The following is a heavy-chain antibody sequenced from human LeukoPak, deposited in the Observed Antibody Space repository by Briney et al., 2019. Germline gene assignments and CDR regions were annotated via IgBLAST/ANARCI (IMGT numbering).Heavy chain of an antibody. V-gene: IGHV1-69*04. Sequence: GASVKVSCKASGGTFSSYAISWVRQAPGQGLEWMGRIIPILGIATYAQNFQGRVTTTADKSTSTAYMELSTLRSEDTAVYYCARDSLDDYGAEQGYWGQGTLVTVSS. J-gene: IGHJ4*02. CDR1: GGTFSSYA. CDR2: IIPILGIA. D-gene: IGHD4-17*01. CDR3: ARDSLDDYGAEQGY.